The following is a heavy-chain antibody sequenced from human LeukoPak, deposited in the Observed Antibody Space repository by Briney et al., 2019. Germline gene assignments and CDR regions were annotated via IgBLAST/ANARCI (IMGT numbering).Heavy chain of an antibody. Sequence: ASVKVSCKASGYTFTGYYMHWVRQASGQGLEWMGWINPNSGGTNYAQKFQGWVTMTRDTSISTAYMELSRLRSDDTAVYYCARTWFGEFNDAFDIWGQGTMVTVSS. CDR3: ARTWFGEFNDAFDI. CDR1: GYTFTGYY. J-gene: IGHJ3*02. V-gene: IGHV1-2*04. D-gene: IGHD3-10*01. CDR2: INPNSGGT.